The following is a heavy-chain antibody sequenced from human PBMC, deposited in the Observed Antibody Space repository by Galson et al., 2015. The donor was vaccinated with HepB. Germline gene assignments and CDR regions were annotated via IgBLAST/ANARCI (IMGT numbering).Heavy chain of an antibody. CDR3: ARGRGYIYGYSYYGMDV. CDR2: VYYTGRT. Sequence: SETLSLTCTVSGGSISTYYWSWIRQPPGKGLEWIGYVYYTGRTNYSPSLKSRVTISVDTSKNKFSLKVSSVTAADTAVYYCARGRGYIYGYSYYGMDVRGQGTTVTVSS. J-gene: IGHJ6*02. CDR1: GGSISTYY. D-gene: IGHD5-18*01. V-gene: IGHV4-59*01.